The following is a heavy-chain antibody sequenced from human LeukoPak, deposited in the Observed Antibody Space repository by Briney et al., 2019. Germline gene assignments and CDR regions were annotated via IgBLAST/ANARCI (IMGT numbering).Heavy chain of an antibody. CDR3: ARGFDFWSGKEL. CDR1: GGSISSGSYY. V-gene: IGHV4-61*02. Sequence: PSQTLSLTCTVSGGSISSGSYYWSWIRQPAGKGLEWIGRIYTSGSTNYNPSLKSRVTISVDTSKNQFSLKLSSVTAADTAVYYCARGFDFWSGKELWGQGTLVTVSS. CDR2: IYTSGST. J-gene: IGHJ4*02. D-gene: IGHD3-3*01.